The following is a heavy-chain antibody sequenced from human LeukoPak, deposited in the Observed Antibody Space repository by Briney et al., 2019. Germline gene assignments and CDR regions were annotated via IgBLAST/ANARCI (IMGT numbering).Heavy chain of an antibody. V-gene: IGHV1-2*02. CDR3: ARVRGGSYEFDY. Sequence: ASVKVSCKASGYTFTGYYMHWVRQAPGQGLEWMGWINPNSGGTNYAQKFQGRVTMTRDTSISTAYMELSRLRSDDTAVYYCARVRGGSYEFDYWGQGTLVTVSS. CDR2: INPNSGGT. CDR1: GYTFTGYY. D-gene: IGHD1-26*01. J-gene: IGHJ4*02.